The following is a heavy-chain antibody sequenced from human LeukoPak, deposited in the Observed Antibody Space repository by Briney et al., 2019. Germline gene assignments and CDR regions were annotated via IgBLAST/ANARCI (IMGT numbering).Heavy chain of an antibody. J-gene: IGHJ5*02. CDR2: INHSGST. D-gene: IGHD2-15*01. Sequence: SETLSLTCAVYGGSFSGYYWSWIRQPPGKGLEWIGEINHSGSTNYNPSLKSRVTISVDTSKNQFSLKLSSVTAADTAVYYCARARTYCSGGSCYDWFDPWGQGTLVTVSS. V-gene: IGHV4-34*01. CDR3: ARARTYCSGGSCYDWFDP. CDR1: GGSFSGYY.